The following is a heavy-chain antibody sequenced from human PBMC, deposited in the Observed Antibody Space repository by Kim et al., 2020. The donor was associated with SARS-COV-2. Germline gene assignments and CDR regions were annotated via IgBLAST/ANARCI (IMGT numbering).Heavy chain of an antibody. V-gene: IGHV3-23*01. Sequence: GGSLRLSCAASGFTFSSYAMSWVRQAPGKGLEWVSAISGSGGSTYYADSVKGQLTISRDYSKNTLYLQMNRLRAEDRAVYYCAKAPLLWFGEFGYGMDVWGHETTVTVPS. D-gene: IGHD3-10*01. J-gene: IGHJ6*02. CDR3: AKAPLLWFGEFGYGMDV. CDR1: GFTFSSYA. CDR2: ISGSGGST.